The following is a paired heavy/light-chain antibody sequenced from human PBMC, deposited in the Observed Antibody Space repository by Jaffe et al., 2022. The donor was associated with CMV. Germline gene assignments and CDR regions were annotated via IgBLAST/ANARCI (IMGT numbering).Light chain of an antibody. CDR2: GKN. CDR1: SLRSYY. J-gene: IGLJ2*01. V-gene: IGLV3-19*01. Sequence: SSELTQDPAVSVALGQTVRITCQGDSLRSYYASWYQQKPGQAPVLVIYGKNNRPSGIPDRFSGSSSGNTASLTITGAQAEDEADYYCNSRDSSGNHFPVVVFGGGTKLTVL. CDR3: NSRDSSGNHFPVVV.
Heavy chain of an antibody. D-gene: IGHD5-18*01. V-gene: IGHV4-34*01. Sequence: QVQLQQWGAGLLKPSETLSLTCAVYGGSFSGYYWSWIRQPPGKGLEWIGEINHSGSTNYNPSLKSRVTISVDTSKNQFSLKLSSVTAADTAVYYCARWTNTAMVVPSIRLYYYYYMDVWGKGTTVTVSS. CDR3: ARWTNTAMVVPSIRLYYYYYMDV. CDR1: GGSFSGYY. J-gene: IGHJ6*03. CDR2: INHSGST.